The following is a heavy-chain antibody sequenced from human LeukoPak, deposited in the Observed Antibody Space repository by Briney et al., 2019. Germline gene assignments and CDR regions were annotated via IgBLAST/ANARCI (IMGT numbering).Heavy chain of an antibody. Sequence: GSLRLSCAASGFTFDDYGMSWVRQAPGKGLEWVSGINWNGGSTGYADSVKGRFTISRDNAKNSLYLQTNSLRAEDTALYHCTRAPPTTTDYGDYLTRWDYFDYWGQGTLVTVSS. CDR1: GFTFDDYG. CDR3: TRAPPTTTDYGDYLTRWDYFDY. CDR2: INWNGGST. J-gene: IGHJ4*02. V-gene: IGHV3-20*01. D-gene: IGHD4-17*01.